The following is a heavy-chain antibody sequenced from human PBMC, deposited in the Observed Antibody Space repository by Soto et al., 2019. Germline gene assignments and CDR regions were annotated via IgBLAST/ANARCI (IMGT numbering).Heavy chain of an antibody. J-gene: IGHJ4*02. Sequence: PSETLSLTCTVSGGSISSYYWSWIRQPPGKGLEWIGYIYYSGSTNYNPSLKSRVAISVDTSKNQFSLKLSSVTAADTAVYYCARLSDYYDSSGYLGYFFDYWGQGTLVTVSS. CDR3: ARLSDYYDSSGYLGYFFDY. CDR1: GGSISSYY. CDR2: IYYSGST. D-gene: IGHD3-22*01. V-gene: IGHV4-59*08.